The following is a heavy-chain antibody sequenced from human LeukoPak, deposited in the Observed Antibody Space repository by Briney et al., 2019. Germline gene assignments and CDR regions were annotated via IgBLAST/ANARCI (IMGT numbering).Heavy chain of an antibody. D-gene: IGHD6-19*01. CDR2: IYHSGST. CDR1: GGSISSSNW. CDR3: ARASGYSSGWYYVYPPIGYYYYYMDV. V-gene: IGHV4-4*02. J-gene: IGHJ6*03. Sequence: PSETLSLTCAVSGGSISSSNWWSWVRQPPGKGLEWIGEIYHSGSTNYNPSLKSRVTISVDKSKNQFSLKLSSVTAADTAVYYCARASGYSSGWYYVYPPIGYYYYYMDVWGKGTTVTVSS.